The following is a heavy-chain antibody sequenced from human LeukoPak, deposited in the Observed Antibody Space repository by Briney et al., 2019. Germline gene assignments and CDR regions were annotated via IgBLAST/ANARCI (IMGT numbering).Heavy chain of an antibody. V-gene: IGHV4-39*01. CDR1: GGSISSYY. J-gene: IGHJ4*02. CDR3: ARTSIAAPFDY. CDR2: IYYSGST. Sequence: SETLSLTCTVSGGSISSYYWSWIRQPPGKGLEWIGSIYYSGSTYYNPSLKSRVTISVDTSKNQFSLKLSSVTAADTAVYYCARTSIAAPFDYWGQGTLVTVSS. D-gene: IGHD6-6*01.